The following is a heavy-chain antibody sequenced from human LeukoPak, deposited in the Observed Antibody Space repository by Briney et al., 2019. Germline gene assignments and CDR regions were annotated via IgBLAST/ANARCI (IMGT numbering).Heavy chain of an antibody. Sequence: GASVKVSCKASGYTFTSYAMHWVRQAPGQRLEWMGWINAGNGNIKHSQKLQGRVTITRDTSASTAYMELSSLKPEDTAVYYCARGRYCSSPNCYKPTTPRFDPWGQGTLVTVSS. J-gene: IGHJ5*02. D-gene: IGHD2-2*02. CDR1: GYTFTSYA. CDR2: INAGNGNI. CDR3: ARGRYCSSPNCYKPTTPRFDP. V-gene: IGHV1-3*01.